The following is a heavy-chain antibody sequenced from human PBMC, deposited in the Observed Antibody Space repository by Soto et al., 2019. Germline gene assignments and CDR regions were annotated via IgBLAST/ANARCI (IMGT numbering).Heavy chain of an antibody. CDR3: ATGAFGGRQQLVRDAFDF. Sequence: QVQLVQSGAEVKKPGSSVRVSCKASGGTFDSYTISWVRQAPGQGLEWVGRIAPIFDISKYAPKFHGRVTITADKSTSTAYMDLSGLTSEDTAVYYCATGAFGGRQQLVRDAFDFWGQGTMVTVSS. V-gene: IGHV1-69*02. J-gene: IGHJ3*01. CDR1: GGTFDSYT. D-gene: IGHD3-16*01. CDR2: IAPIFDIS.